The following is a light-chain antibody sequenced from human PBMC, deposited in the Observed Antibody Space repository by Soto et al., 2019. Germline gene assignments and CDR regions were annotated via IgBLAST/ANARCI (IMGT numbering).Light chain of an antibody. CDR2: AVS. CDR3: SSYTSDSTLVV. J-gene: IGLJ2*01. V-gene: IGLV2-14*01. Sequence: QAVVTQPASVSGSPGQSITISCTGTSSDVGGYTYVSWYQQHPGKAPKLMIYAVSNRPSEVSNRFSGSKSGNTASLTISGLQAEDEGNYYCSSYTSDSTLVVFGGGTKLTVL. CDR1: SSDVGGYTY.